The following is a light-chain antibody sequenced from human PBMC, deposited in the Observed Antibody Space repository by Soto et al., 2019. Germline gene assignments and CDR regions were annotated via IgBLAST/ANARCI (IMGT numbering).Light chain of an antibody. CDR1: SSDIGAHDD. CDR3: CSYTSDLTPYV. CDR2: GVT. V-gene: IGLV2-14*03. Sequence: QSALTQPASVSGSPGQSITISCTGTSSDIGAHDDVSWYQQHPGKVPKLLIYGVTDRPSGISNRFSGSKSGNVASLTISGLQAEGEADYYCCSYTSDLTPYVFGTGTKVTVL. J-gene: IGLJ1*01.